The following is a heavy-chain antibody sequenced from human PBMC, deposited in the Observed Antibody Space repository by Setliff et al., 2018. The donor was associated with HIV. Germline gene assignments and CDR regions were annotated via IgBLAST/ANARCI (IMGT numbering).Heavy chain of an antibody. J-gene: IGHJ1*01. CDR2: INTYNGNT. CDR1: GYTFSTYG. D-gene: IGHD3-16*01. Sequence: GASVKVSCKASGYTFSTYGISWVRQAPGHGLEWMGWINTYNGNTNYAQKVKGRVTMTTDTSTSTAYLELRSLRSDDTAVYFRARNKLYDAFDVWGQGTPVTVSS. CDR3: ARNKLYDAFDV. V-gene: IGHV1-18*01.